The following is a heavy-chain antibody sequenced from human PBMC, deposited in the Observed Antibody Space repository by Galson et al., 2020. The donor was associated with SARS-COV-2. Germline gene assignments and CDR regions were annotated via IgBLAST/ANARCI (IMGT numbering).Heavy chain of an antibody. CDR2: IDPDTGDR. CDR1: GYTFTRSY. D-gene: IGHD4-17*01. Sequence: SVTVSCRSSGYTFTRSYIHWVRQAPGQGLEWLAYIDPDTGDRISAQRFQDRVTLTTDTSINTVYMEMSGLKSDGTAVYYCARAVGLRVGDNGPQSWGQGTLDAVSS. CDR3: ARAVGLRVGDNGPQS. J-gene: IGHJ4*02. V-gene: IGHV1-2*02.